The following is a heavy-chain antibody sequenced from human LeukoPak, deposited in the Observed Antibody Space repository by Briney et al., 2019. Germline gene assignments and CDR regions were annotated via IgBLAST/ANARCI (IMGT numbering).Heavy chain of an antibody. V-gene: IGHV4-38-2*01. D-gene: IGHD4-17*01. CDR2: TYHSGST. CDR3: ARRGYGDYLDY. CDR1: GYSISSGYY. J-gene: IGHJ4*02. Sequence: PSETLSLTCAVSGYSISSGYYWGWIRQPPGKGLEWIGSTYHSGSTYYNPSLKSRVTISVDTSKNQFSLKLSSVTAADTAVYYCARRGYGDYLDYWGQGTLVTVSS.